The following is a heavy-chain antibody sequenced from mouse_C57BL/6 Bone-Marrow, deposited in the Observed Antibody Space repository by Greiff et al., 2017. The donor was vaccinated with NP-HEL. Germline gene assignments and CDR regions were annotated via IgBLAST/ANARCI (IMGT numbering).Heavy chain of an antibody. Sequence: KGLEWVARIRSKSSNYATYYADSVKDRFTISRDDSQSMLYLQMNNLKTEDTAMYYCVRGGYDYDVAWFAYWGQGTLVTVSA. CDR2: IRSKSSNYAT. D-gene: IGHD2-4*01. J-gene: IGHJ3*01. V-gene: IGHV10-3*01. CDR3: VRGGYDYDVAWFAY.